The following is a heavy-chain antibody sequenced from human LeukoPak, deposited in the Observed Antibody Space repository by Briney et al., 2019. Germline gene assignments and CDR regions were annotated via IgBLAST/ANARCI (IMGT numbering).Heavy chain of an antibody. J-gene: IGHJ6*04. CDR3: AELGITMIGGV. CDR2: ISSSRNYI. CDR1: GFTFSNYS. Sequence: GGSLRLSCAASGFTFSNYSMHWVRQAPGKGLEWVSSISSSRNYIYYAYSVKGRFTISRDNAKNSLYLQMNSLRAEDTAVYYCAELGITMIGGVWGKGTTVTISS. V-gene: IGHV3-21*01. D-gene: IGHD3-10*02.